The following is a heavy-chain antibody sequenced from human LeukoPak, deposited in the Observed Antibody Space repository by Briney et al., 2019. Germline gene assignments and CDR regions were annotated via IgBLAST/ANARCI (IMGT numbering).Heavy chain of an antibody. J-gene: IGHJ4*02. V-gene: IGHV3-74*01. CDR2: IKSDGTTT. CDR1: GFTFSSYW. Sequence: PGGSLRLSCADSGFTFSSYWMHWVRQAPGKGLVWVSLIKSDGTTTGYADSVKGRFTISRDNAKKTLYLQMNSLGAEDTAVYYCARDRSYHPEDWGQGTLVTVSS. CDR3: ARDRSYHPED.